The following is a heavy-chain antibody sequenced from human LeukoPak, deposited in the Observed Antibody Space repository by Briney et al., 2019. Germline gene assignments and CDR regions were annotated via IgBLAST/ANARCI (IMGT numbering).Heavy chain of an antibody. V-gene: IGHV4-30-4*08. CDR1: GGSISSGDYY. J-gene: IGHJ4*02. Sequence: SETLSLTCTVSGGSISSGDYYWSWIRQPPGKGVEWIGYIYYSGSTYYNPSLKSRVTISVDTSKNQFSLKLSSVTAADTAVYYSAREGGYCSSNSCYTTFDYWGQGTLVTVSS. CDR2: IYYSGST. CDR3: AREGGYCSSNSCYTTFDY. D-gene: IGHD2-2*02.